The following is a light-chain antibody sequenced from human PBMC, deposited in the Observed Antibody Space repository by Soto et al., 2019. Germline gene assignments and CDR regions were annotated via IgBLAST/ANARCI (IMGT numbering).Light chain of an antibody. V-gene: IGLV2-8*01. CDR1: SSDVGGYNY. Sequence: QSALTQPPSASGSPGQSVTISCTGTSSDVGGYNYVSWYQQQSGKTPKLIIYEVTKRPSGVPDRFSGSKSGNTASLTVSGLQAEDEADYYCSSYGGDNNWGVLGGGTKLTVL. J-gene: IGLJ2*01. CDR2: EVT. CDR3: SSYGGDNNWGV.